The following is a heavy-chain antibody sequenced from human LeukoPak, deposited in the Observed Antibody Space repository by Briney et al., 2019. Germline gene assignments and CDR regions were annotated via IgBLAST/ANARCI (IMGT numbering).Heavy chain of an antibody. CDR3: TTGIRGD. Sequence: GGSLRLSCAASGFTFSSYWMSWVRQAPGKGLEWVANIKQDGSEKYYVDSVKGRFTISRDDSKNTLNLQMNSLKTEDTAVYYCTTGIRGDWGQGTLVTVSS. CDR2: IKQDGSEK. D-gene: IGHD3-10*01. V-gene: IGHV3-7*03. CDR1: GFTFSSYW. J-gene: IGHJ4*02.